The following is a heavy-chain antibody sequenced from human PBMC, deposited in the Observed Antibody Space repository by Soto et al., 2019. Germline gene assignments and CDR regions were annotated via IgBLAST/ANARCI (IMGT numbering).Heavy chain of an antibody. D-gene: IGHD2-15*01. CDR1: GGSISSVDYY. J-gene: IGHJ6*02. CDR2: IYYSGST. CDR3: ARDRAVVAATYYYYYGMDV. V-gene: IGHV4-30-4*01. Sequence: SETLSLTCTGSGGSISSVDYYWSWIRQPPGKGLEWIGYIYYSGSTYYNPSLKSRVTISVDTSKNQFSLKLSSVTAADTAVYHCARDRAVVAATYYYYYGMDVWGQGTTVTVS.